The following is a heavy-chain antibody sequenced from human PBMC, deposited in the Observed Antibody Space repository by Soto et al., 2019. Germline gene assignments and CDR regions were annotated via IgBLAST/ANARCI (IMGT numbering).Heavy chain of an antibody. J-gene: IGHJ4*02. V-gene: IGHV4-31*03. Sequence: KPSETLSLTCTVSGVSISSGGYYWSWIRQHPGKGLEWIGNIYYSGRTYYNPSLKSRVILSVDTSKNHFSLTLRSVTAADSAMYYCARVIGGASEYYFDFWGQGALVTVSS. CDR2: IYYSGRT. CDR1: GVSISSGGYY. D-gene: IGHD2-21*01. CDR3: ARVIGGASEYYFDF.